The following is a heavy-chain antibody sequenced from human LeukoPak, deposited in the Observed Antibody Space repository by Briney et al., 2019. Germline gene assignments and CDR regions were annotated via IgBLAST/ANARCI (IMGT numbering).Heavy chain of an antibody. Sequence: PSETLSLTCAVYGGSFSGYYWSWIRQPPGKGLEWIGEINHSGSTNYNPSLKSRVTISVDTSKNQFSLKLSSVTAADTAVYYCATPPAYRIGWDFDYWGQGTLVTVSS. CDR1: GGSFSGYY. CDR3: ATPPAYRIGWDFDY. V-gene: IGHV4-34*01. D-gene: IGHD6-19*01. J-gene: IGHJ4*02. CDR2: INHSGST.